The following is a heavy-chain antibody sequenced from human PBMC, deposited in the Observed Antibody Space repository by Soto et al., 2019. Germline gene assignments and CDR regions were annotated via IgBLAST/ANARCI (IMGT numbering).Heavy chain of an antibody. D-gene: IGHD4-17*01. Sequence: EVQLLESGGALEHPGGSLRLSCAASGFAFSTYAMTWVRQAPGKGLEWVSVISGSGGSSYYAASVKGRFTVSRDDAKNSFYLQMNSLRADDTAVYYCARGSTTTTFWGQGTLVTVSS. CDR1: GFAFSTYA. J-gene: IGHJ4*02. V-gene: IGHV3-23*01. CDR2: ISGSGGSS. CDR3: ARGSTTTTF.